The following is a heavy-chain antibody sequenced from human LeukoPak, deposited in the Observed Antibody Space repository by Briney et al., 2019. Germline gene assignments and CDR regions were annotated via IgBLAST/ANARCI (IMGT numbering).Heavy chain of an antibody. CDR3: ARVLYDSSGYYGYKYNWFDP. CDR1: GGTFSSYA. J-gene: IGHJ5*02. CDR2: IIPIFGTA. D-gene: IGHD3-22*01. Sequence: SVKVSCKASGGTFSSYAIGWVRQAPGQGLEWMGGIIPIFGTANYAQKFQGRVTITTDESTSTAYMELSSLRSEDMAVYYCARVLYDSSGYYGYKYNWFDPWGQGTLVTVSS. V-gene: IGHV1-69*05.